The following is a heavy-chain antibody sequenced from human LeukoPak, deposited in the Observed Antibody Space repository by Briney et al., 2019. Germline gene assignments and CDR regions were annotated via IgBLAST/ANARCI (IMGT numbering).Heavy chain of an antibody. CDR1: GGSISSGDYY. V-gene: IGHV4-30-4*01. J-gene: IGHJ4*02. Sequence: PSETLSLTCTVSGGSISSGDYYWSWIRQPPGKGLEWIGYIYYSGSTYYNPSLKSRVTISVDTSKNQFSLKLSSVTAADTAVYYCARELTAGCAFDYWGQGTLVTVSS. CDR2: IYYSGST. D-gene: IGHD3-9*01. CDR3: ARELTAGCAFDY.